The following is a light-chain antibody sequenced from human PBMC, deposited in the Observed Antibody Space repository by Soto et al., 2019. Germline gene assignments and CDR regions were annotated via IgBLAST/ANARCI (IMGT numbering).Light chain of an antibody. CDR2: KAS. V-gene: IGKV1-5*03. CDR3: QQYNSYRLT. Sequence: DIPMTQSPSTLSAYVGDRVTITCRASQSITNWLAWYQQKPGKAPKLLIYKASSLESGVPSRFSGSGSGTEFSLTITNLQPDDFATYYCQQYNSYRLTFGGGTKVEIK. CDR1: QSITNW. J-gene: IGKJ4*01.